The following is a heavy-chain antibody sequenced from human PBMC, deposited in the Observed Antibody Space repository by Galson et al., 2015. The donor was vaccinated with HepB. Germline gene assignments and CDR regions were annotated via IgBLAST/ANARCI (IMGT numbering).Heavy chain of an antibody. CDR2: ISYDGSNK. Sequence: SLRLSCAASGFTFSSYAMHWVRQAPGKGLEWVAVISYDGSNKYYADSVKGRFTISRDNSKNTLYLQMNSLRAEDTAVYYCARDRYSSRGWFDPWGQGTLVTVSS. CDR1: GFTFSSYA. CDR3: ARDRYSSRGWFDP. J-gene: IGHJ5*02. D-gene: IGHD6-13*01. V-gene: IGHV3-30*04.